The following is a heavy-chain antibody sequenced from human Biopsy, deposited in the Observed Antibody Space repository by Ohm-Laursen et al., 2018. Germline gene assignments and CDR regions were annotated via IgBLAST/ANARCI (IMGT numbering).Heavy chain of an antibody. V-gene: IGHV3-21*01. J-gene: IGHJ4*02. D-gene: IGHD2-8*01. CDR2: ISASGNHI. CDR3: ARDGEAKYCKHGVCPSDF. Sequence: SLRLSCAASGFDFSDFSMNWVRQAPGKGLEWVSSISASGNHIYYTDSVKGRFTVSRDNGKNSVYLQMNGLRVEDTAVYYCARDGEAKYCKHGVCPSDFWGQGTLVTVSS. CDR1: GFDFSDFS.